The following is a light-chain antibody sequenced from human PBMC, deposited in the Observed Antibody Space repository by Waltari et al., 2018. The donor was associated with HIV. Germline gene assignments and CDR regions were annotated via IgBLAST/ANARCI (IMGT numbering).Light chain of an antibody. CDR1: WSDFGSYDL. V-gene: IGLV2-23*02. Sequence: QSALTQPASVSGSPGQSITLSCSGTWSDFGSYDLVSWYQHFPGKAPKRILYDVNERPSGVSPRYSGSKSGNTASLVISGLQSEDEADYYCFSYAGSGTFVVFGGGTRLTV. J-gene: IGLJ3*02. CDR3: FSYAGSGTFVV. CDR2: DVN.